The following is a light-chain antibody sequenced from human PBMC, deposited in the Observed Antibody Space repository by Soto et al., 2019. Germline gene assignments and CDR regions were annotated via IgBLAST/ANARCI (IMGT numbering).Light chain of an antibody. CDR3: QQRSNWPPIT. V-gene: IGKV3-11*01. CDR1: QSVSSY. J-gene: IGKJ5*01. Sequence: EIVLTQSPATLSLSPGERATLSCRASQSVSSYLAWYQQKPGQAPRLLIYDASNRATGIPARFSGSGSVTDFNLTISSLEPEDSAIYYCQQRSNWPPITFGQGTRLEIK. CDR2: DAS.